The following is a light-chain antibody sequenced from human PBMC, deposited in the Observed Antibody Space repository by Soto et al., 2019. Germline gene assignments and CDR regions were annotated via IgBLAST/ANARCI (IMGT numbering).Light chain of an antibody. Sequence: DIQMTQSPSTLSASVGDRVTITCRARESVSRWLAWYQQKPGRTPKLLIYQAATLETGVPSRFSGSGSGTEFTLAISSLQPDDFATCDCQQYNAYSQSVGQGTKVEIK. J-gene: IGKJ1*01. CDR1: ESVSRW. CDR3: QQYNAYSQS. V-gene: IGKV1-5*03. CDR2: QAA.